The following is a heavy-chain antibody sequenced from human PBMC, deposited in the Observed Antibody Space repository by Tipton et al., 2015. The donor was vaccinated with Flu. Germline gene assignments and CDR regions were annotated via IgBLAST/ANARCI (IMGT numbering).Heavy chain of an antibody. CDR1: GGPITSSSYY. CDR2: IYYTGYR. CDR3: ARGYCSGGSCSYWYFDL. V-gene: IGHV4-39*07. Sequence: TLSLTCSVSGGPITSSSYYWGWIRQPPGRPLEWVGSIYYTGYRYDNPSLKSRLAMSIDTSQSQFSLRLSSMTAADTAVYYCARGYCSGGSCSYWYFDLWGRGTLVTVSP. J-gene: IGHJ2*01. D-gene: IGHD2-15*01.